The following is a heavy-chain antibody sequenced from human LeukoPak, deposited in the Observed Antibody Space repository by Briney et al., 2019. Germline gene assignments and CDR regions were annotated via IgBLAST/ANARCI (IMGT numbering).Heavy chain of an antibody. CDR2: IIPIFGTA. J-gene: IGHJ3*02. V-gene: IGHV1-69*13. CDR1: GGTFSSYA. CDR3: AGSAFGQWPKGVTKGGAFDI. Sequence: ASVKVSCKASGGTFSSYAISWVRQAPGQGLEWMGGIIPIFGTANYAQKFQGRVTITADESTSTAYMELSSLRSEDTAVYYCAGSAFGQWPKGVTKGGAFDIWGQGTMVTVSS. D-gene: IGHD6-19*01.